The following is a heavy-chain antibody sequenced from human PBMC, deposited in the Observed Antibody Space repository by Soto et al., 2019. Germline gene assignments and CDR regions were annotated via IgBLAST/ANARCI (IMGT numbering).Heavy chain of an antibody. D-gene: IGHD6-13*01. V-gene: IGHV1-69*01. CDR2: IIPIFETA. J-gene: IGHJ4*02. CDR1: GDSFSSYA. CDR3: AASDSSSWQHDY. Sequence: QVQLVQSGAEMKKPGSSVKVSCKVSGDSFSSYAISWVRQAPGEGLEWVGGIIPIFETANYAQNFQGRVTNTAVESTTTAYLEVTRLRPQDTAVFYCAASDSSSWQHDYWGQGTLITVSS.